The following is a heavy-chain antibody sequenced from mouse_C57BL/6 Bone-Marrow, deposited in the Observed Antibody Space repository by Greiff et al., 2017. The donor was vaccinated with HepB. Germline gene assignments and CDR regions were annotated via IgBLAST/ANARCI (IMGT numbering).Heavy chain of an antibody. V-gene: IGHV1-18*01. D-gene: IGHD1-1*01. CDR1: GYTFTDYN. CDR2: INPNNGGT. CDR3: ARFPYYYGRGDYFDY. J-gene: IGHJ2*01. Sequence: VQLQQSGPELVKPGASVKIPCKASGYTFTDYNMDWVKQSHGKSLEWIGDINPNNGGTIYNQKFKGKATLTVDKSSSTAYMELRSLTSEDTAVYYCARFPYYYGRGDYFDYWGQGTTLTVSS.